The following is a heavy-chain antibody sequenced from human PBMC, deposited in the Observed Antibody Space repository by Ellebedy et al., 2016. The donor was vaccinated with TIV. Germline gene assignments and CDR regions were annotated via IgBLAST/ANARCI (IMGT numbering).Heavy chain of an antibody. CDR1: GFTFSDYG. J-gene: IGHJ4*02. D-gene: IGHD3-22*01. Sequence: PGGSLRLSRAASGFTFSDYGMHWVRQAPGKGLEWVAFMRYDGSNKYYADSVKGRFTISRDNSKNTLYLRMNSLRAEDTAVYYCAKFPYYYDSSGYSFWGQGTLVTVSS. CDR2: MRYDGSNK. CDR3: AKFPYYYDSSGYSF. V-gene: IGHV3-30*02.